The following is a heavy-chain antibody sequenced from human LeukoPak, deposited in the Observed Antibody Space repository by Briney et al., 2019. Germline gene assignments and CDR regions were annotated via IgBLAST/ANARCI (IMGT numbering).Heavy chain of an antibody. D-gene: IGHD3-9*01. CDR1: GGSFSGYY. J-gene: IGHJ5*02. Sequence: QVQLQQWGAGLLKPSETLSLTCAVYGGSFSGYYWSWIRQPPGKGLAWIGEINHSGSTNYNPSLKSRVTISVDTSKNQFSLKLSSVTAADTAVYYCARGGGDDILTGYYFDPWGQGTLVTVSS. V-gene: IGHV4-34*01. CDR2: INHSGST. CDR3: ARGGGDDILTGYYFDP.